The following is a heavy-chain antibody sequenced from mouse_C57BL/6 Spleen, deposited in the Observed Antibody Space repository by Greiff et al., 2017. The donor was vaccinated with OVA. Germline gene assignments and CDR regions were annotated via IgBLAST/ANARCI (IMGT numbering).Heavy chain of an antibody. CDR1: GFSLTSYA. CDR2: IWTGGGT. D-gene: IGHD1-1*01. CDR3: ARKGYYGSSYSAMDY. Sequence: VKLMESGPGLVAPSQSLSITCTVSGFSLTSYAISWVRQPPGKGLEWLGVIWTGGGTNYNSARKSRLSISKDNSKSQVVLKMNSLQTDDTARYYCARKGYYGSSYSAMDYWGQGTSVTVSS. V-gene: IGHV2-9-1*01. J-gene: IGHJ4*01.